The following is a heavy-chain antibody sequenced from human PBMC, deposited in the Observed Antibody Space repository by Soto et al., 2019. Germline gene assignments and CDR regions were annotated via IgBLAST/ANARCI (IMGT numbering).Heavy chain of an antibody. J-gene: IGHJ6*02. CDR2: LDQSGGT. CDR1: GDSLRGQS. Sequence: PSETLSLTCAVVGDSLRGQSWNWIRQSPGKGLEWIGELDQSGGTNYNPSLKSRAIISDDTSKNQFSLTLTSVTAADTAVYYCAREDSYGWSGERLDVWGQGTKVTSP. V-gene: IGHV4-34*01. D-gene: IGHD6-19*01. CDR3: AREDSYGWSGERLDV.